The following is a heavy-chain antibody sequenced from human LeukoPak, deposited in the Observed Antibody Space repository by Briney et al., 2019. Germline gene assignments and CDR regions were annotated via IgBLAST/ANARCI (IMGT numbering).Heavy chain of an antibody. D-gene: IGHD3-3*01. J-gene: IGHJ5*02. Sequence: PGGSLRLSCAASGFTFSDYYMSWIRQAPGKGLEWVSYISSSGSTIYYADSVEGRFTISRDNAKNSLYLQMNSLRAEDTAVYYCASHADFWSGYNWFDPWGQGTLVTVSS. CDR2: ISSSGSTI. CDR1: GFTFSDYY. V-gene: IGHV3-11*04. CDR3: ASHADFWSGYNWFDP.